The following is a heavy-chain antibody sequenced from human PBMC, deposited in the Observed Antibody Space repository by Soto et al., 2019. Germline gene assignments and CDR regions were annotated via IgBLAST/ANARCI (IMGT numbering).Heavy chain of an antibody. V-gene: IGHV4-59*01. D-gene: IGHD3-10*01. J-gene: IGHJ4*02. CDR3: AGSKNRGESIDY. Sequence: SETLSLTCTVSGVSIRSYFWSWIRQPPGKGLEWIGYTYYTADTKYNPSLESRATTSADPSKKQFSLSLSPVTAADTALYFCAGSKNRGESIDYWGQGALVTVSS. CDR1: GVSIRSYF. CDR2: TYYTADT.